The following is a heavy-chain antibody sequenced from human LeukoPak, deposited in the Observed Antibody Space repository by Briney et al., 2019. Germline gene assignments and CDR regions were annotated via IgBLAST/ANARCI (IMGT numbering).Heavy chain of an antibody. J-gene: IGHJ4*02. D-gene: IGHD3-10*01. CDR2: INPNSGGT. Sequence: ASVKVSCKASGYTFTGYYMHWVRQAPGQGLEWMGWINPNSGGTNYAQKFQGRVTMTRDTSISTAYMELSSLRSEDTAVYYCAREAMVRGVIIDYWGQGTLVTVSS. V-gene: IGHV1-2*02. CDR3: AREAMVRGVIIDY. CDR1: GYTFTGYY.